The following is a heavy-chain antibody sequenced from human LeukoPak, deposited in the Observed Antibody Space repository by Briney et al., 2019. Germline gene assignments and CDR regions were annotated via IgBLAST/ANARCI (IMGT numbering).Heavy chain of an antibody. Sequence: PSETLSLTCAVYGGSITGYYWSWIRQTPGRGLEWVGEIHYTGATSYNPSLKSRATISTDTSKNQFSPRLSSVTAAETAVYYFARGNILTGYCFDFWGQGALVTVSS. J-gene: IGHJ4*02. CDR3: ARGNILTGYCFDF. CDR1: GGSITGYY. CDR2: IHYTGAT. V-gene: IGHV4-34*01. D-gene: IGHD3-9*01.